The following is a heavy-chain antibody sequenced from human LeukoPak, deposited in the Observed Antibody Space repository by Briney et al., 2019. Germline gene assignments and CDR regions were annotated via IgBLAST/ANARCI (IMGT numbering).Heavy chain of an antibody. CDR2: ISAYNGNT. V-gene: IGHV1-18*01. CDR1: GYTFTSYG. CDR3: ARGGRKYNWNSVGYMDV. J-gene: IGHJ6*03. D-gene: IGHD1-7*01. Sequence: ASVKVSCKASGYTFTSYGILWVRQAPGQGLEWMGWISAYNGNTNYAQKLQGRVTMTTDTSTSTAYMELRSLRSDDTAVYYCARGGRKYNWNSVGYMDVWGKGTTVTVSS.